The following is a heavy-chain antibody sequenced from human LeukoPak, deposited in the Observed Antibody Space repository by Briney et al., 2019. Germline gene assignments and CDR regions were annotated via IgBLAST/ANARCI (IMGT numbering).Heavy chain of an antibody. CDR1: GGSISGYY. Sequence: PSETLSLTCTVSGGSISGYYWSWIRQPPGKGLEWIGFISYSGGTNYNPSLKSRVTISVDTSKNQFSLKLNFVTAADTAVYYCARHGGSYTFDYWGQGTLVTVSS. CDR2: ISYSGGT. V-gene: IGHV4-59*08. D-gene: IGHD1-26*01. J-gene: IGHJ4*02. CDR3: ARHGGSYTFDY.